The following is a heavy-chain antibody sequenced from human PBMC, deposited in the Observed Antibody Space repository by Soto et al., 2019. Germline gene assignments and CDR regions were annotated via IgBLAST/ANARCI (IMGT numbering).Heavy chain of an antibody. Sequence: GGSLRLSCAASGFTFSSYAMHWVRQAPGKGLEWVAVISYDGSNKYYADSVKGRFTISRDNSKNTLYLQMNSLRAEDTAVYYCAREDSSGWELYYYYGMDVWGQGTTVTVSS. CDR2: ISYDGSNK. V-gene: IGHV3-30-3*01. J-gene: IGHJ6*02. CDR3: AREDSSGWELYYYYGMDV. CDR1: GFTFSSYA. D-gene: IGHD6-19*01.